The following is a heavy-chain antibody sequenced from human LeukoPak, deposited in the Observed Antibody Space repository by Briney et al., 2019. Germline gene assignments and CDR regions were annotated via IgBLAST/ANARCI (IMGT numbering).Heavy chain of an antibody. D-gene: IGHD2-15*01. V-gene: IGHV1-2*02. J-gene: IGHJ4*02. Sequence: ASVKVSCKASGYTFTGYYMHWVRQAPGQGLEWMGWINPNSGGTNYAQKFQGRVTMTRDTSISTAYMELSRLRSDDTAVYYCARGKVGLGKDDFDYWGQGTLDTVSS. CDR1: GYTFTGYY. CDR2: INPNSGGT. CDR3: ARGKVGLGKDDFDY.